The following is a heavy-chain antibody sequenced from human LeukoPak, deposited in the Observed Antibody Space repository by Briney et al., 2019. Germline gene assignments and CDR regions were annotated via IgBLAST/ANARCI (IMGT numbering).Heavy chain of an antibody. CDR1: GFTFSSYA. J-gene: IGHJ6*03. CDR2: ISGSGGST. CDR3: AKAYDFWSGYDYYMDV. V-gene: IGHV3-23*01. D-gene: IGHD3-3*01. Sequence: GGSLRLSRAASGFTFSSYAMSWVRQAPGKGLEWVSAISGSGGSTYYADSVKGRFTISRDNSKNTLYLQMNSLRAEDTAVYYCAKAYDFWSGYDYYMDVWGKGTTVTVSS.